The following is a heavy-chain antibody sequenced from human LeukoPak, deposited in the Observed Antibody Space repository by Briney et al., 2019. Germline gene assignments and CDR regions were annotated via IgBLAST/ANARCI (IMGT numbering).Heavy chain of an antibody. CDR1: GGSLSSYY. CDR2: IYYSGST. D-gene: IGHD3-3*01. J-gene: IGHJ4*02. Sequence: SETLSLTCTVSGGSLSSYYWSWIRQPPGKGLEWIGYIYYSGSTNYNPSLKSRVTISVDTSKNQFSLKLSSVTAADTAVYYCGRHPIATGVVPPYYFDYWGQGTLVTVSS. V-gene: IGHV4-59*08. CDR3: GRHPIATGVVPPYYFDY.